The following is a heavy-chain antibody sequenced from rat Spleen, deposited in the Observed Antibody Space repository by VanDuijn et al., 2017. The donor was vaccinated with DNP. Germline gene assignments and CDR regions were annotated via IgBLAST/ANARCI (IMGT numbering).Heavy chain of an antibody. D-gene: IGHD1-4*01. CDR1: AYSITTNY. CDR3: ATHNYYFDY. V-gene: IGHV3-3*01. CDR2: INSAGST. Sequence: EVQLQESGPGLVKPSQSLSLTCSVTAYSITTNYWGWIRRFPGNKLEWMGYINSAGSTDYNPSLKGRISITRDTSKNQFFLQVNSVTTEDTATYYCATHNYYFDYWGQGVMVTVSS. J-gene: IGHJ2*01.